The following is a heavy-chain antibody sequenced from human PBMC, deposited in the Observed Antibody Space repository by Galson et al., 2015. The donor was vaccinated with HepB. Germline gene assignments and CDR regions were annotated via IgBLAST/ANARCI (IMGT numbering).Heavy chain of an antibody. Sequence: QSGAEVKKPGESLRISCKGSGYSFTSYWISWVRQMPGKGLEWMGRIDPSDSYTNYSPSFQGHVTISADKSISTAYLQWSSLKASDTAMYYCAIFRLWGSFFYDSSGFDYWGQGTLVTVSS. CDR2: IDPSDSYT. CDR1: GYSFTSYW. CDR3: AIFRLWGSFFYDSSGFDY. J-gene: IGHJ4*02. V-gene: IGHV5-10-1*01. D-gene: IGHD3-22*01.